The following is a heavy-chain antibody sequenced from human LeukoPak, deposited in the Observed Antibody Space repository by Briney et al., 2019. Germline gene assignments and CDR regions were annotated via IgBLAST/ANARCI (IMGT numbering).Heavy chain of an antibody. Sequence: PGRSLRLSCAASGFTFDDYAMHWVRQAPGKGLEWVSGISWNSGSIGYADSVKGRFTISRDNAKNSLYLQMNSLRAEDTALYYCAKDMEDIVVVPGSHGMDVWGQGTTVTVSS. CDR3: AKDMEDIVVVPGSHGMDV. CDR2: ISWNSGSI. CDR1: GFTFDDYA. J-gene: IGHJ6*02. D-gene: IGHD2-2*01. V-gene: IGHV3-9*01.